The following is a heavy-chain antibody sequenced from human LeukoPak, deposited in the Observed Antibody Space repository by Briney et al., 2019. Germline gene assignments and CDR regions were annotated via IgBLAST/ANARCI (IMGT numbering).Heavy chain of an antibody. D-gene: IGHD6-13*01. V-gene: IGHV4-34*01. Sequence: SETLSLTCAVYGGSFSGYYWSWIRQPPGKGLEWIGEINHSGSTNYNPSLKSRVTISVDTSKNQFPLELSSVTAADTAVYYCARNPAGTNEDQPSNFDYWGQGTLVTVSS. CDR1: GGSFSGYY. CDR2: INHSGST. J-gene: IGHJ4*02. CDR3: ARNPAGTNEDQPSNFDY.